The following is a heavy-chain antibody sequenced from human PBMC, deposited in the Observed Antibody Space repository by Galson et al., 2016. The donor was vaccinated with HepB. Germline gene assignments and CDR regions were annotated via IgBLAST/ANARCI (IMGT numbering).Heavy chain of an antibody. CDR1: GFTFSSYA. CDR2: ISGRGFST. CDR3: AKDEEDDFWSGYYFDN. Sequence: SLRLSCAASGFTFSSYALSWVRQAPGKGLEWVSAISGRGFSTYYVDSAKGRFTISRDNSKNTLYLQMNSLRVDDTAVYYCAKDEEDDFWSGYYFDNWGQGILVTVSS. V-gene: IGHV3-23*01. D-gene: IGHD3-3*01. J-gene: IGHJ4*02.